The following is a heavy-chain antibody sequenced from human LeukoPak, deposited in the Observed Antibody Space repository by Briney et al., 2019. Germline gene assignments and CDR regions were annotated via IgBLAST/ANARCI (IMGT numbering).Heavy chain of an antibody. Sequence: SETLSLTCTVSGDSISSYYWNWVRQPPGKGLEWIGHIYYSGSTNCNPSLKSRVTISIDTSKNQFSLKLRSVTAADTAVYYCAREVPIVRGLRWDYWGQGTLVTVSS. D-gene: IGHD3-10*01. V-gene: IGHV4-59*01. CDR3: AREVPIVRGLRWDY. CDR2: IYYSGST. J-gene: IGHJ4*02. CDR1: GDSISSYY.